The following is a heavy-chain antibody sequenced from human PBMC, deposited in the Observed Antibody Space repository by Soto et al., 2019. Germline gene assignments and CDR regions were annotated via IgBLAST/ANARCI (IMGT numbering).Heavy chain of an antibody. J-gene: IGHJ6*01. D-gene: IGHD1-7*01. Sequence: PSETVSLTCTVPGGSISSSSYYWGWIRQPPGKGLEWIGSIYYSGSTYYNPSLKSRVTISVDTSKNQFSLKLSSVTAADTAVYYCARQSSRYNWNYENYYYYGMDVWGQGTTVTVSS. V-gene: IGHV4-39*01. CDR1: GGSISSSSYY. CDR3: ARQSSRYNWNYENYYYYGMDV. CDR2: IYYSGST.